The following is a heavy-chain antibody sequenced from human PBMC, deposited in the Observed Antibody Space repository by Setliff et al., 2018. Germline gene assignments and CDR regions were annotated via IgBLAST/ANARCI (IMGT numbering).Heavy chain of an antibody. D-gene: IGHD3-9*01. CDR2: IYTSGST. J-gene: IGHJ6*02. V-gene: IGHV4-4*07. CDR1: GGSISSYY. CDR3: ASTDYDILTGYYPYGMDV. Sequence: PSETLSLTCAVSGGSISSYYWSWIRQPAGKGLEWIGRIYTSGSTNYNPSLKSRVTMSVDTSKNQFSLKLSSVTAADTAVYYCASTDYDILTGYYPYGMDVWGQGTTVTVSS.